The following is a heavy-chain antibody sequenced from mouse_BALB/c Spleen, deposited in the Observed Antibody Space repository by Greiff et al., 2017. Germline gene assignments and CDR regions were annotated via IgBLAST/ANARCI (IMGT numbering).Heavy chain of an antibody. V-gene: IGHV1-7*01. Sequence: QVQLQQSGAELAKPGASVKMSCKASGYTFTSYWMHWVKQRPGQGLEWIGYINPSTGYTEYNQKFKDKATLTADKSSSTAYMQLSSLTSEDSAVYYCADGNVFAYWGQGTLVTVSA. CDR3: ADGNVFAY. CDR2: INPSTGYT. CDR1: GYTFTSYW. D-gene: IGHD2-1*01. J-gene: IGHJ3*01.